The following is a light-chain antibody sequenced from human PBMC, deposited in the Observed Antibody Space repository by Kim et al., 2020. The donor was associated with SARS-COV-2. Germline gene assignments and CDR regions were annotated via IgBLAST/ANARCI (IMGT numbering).Light chain of an antibody. CDR1: KCIRTW. J-gene: IGKJ1*01. CDR2: AAC. V-gene: IGKV1-12*01. Sequence: RVRTTWRSSKCIRTWIAWYQKKPKKAHKLLIYAACSLQSGVRSRFSGSGSGTELTLPVARLQPGDSATYFCQQANSFPPWTFGQRTKVDIK. CDR3: QQANSFPPWT.